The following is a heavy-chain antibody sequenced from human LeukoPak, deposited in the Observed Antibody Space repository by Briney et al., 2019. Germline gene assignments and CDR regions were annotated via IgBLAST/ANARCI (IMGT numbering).Heavy chain of an antibody. D-gene: IGHD1-26*01. V-gene: IGHV4-31*03. J-gene: IGHJ4*02. Sequence: PSETLSLTCTVSGGSISSGGYSWSWIRQHPGKGLEWIGYISYAGSTSYNPSLKSRVSISVDTSKNHFSLKLGSVTAADTAVYYCARWYSGSYRIDYWGQGILVTVSS. CDR3: ARWYSGSYRIDY. CDR1: GGSISSGGYS. CDR2: ISYAGST.